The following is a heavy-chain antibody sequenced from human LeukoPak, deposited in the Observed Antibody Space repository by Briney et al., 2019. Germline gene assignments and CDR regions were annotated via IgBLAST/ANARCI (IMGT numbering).Heavy chain of an antibody. CDR2: IKQDGSEK. D-gene: IGHD3-10*02. J-gene: IGHJ6*04. CDR3: AELGITMIGGV. Sequence: GGSLRLSCAASGFTFSSYWMSWVRQAPGKGLAWVANIKQDGSEKYYVDSVKGRFTISRDNAKNSLYLQMNSLRAEDTAVYYCAELGITMIGGVWGKGTTVTISS. V-gene: IGHV3-7*01. CDR1: GFTFSSYW.